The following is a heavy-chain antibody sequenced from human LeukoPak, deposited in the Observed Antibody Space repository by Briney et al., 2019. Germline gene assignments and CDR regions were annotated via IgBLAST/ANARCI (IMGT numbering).Heavy chain of an antibody. CDR3: AKVLSGSQDY. CDR1: GFTFSDHA. J-gene: IGHJ4*02. D-gene: IGHD1-26*01. Sequence: GGSLRLSCAASGFTFSDHAMSWVRQAPGKGLNWLSTITGGAENTYYAGSVKGGFTISRDNSKNTVYLQMDSLRVEDTAVYYCAKVLSGSQDYWGQGTLVTVFS. CDR2: ITGGAENT. V-gene: IGHV3-23*01.